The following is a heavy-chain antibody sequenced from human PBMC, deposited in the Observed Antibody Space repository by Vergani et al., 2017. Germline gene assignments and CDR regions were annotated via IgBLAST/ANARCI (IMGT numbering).Heavy chain of an antibody. D-gene: IGHD3-10*01. CDR3: ARDIGDLGESNENWFDP. J-gene: IGHJ5*02. CDR2: IYSGGST. Sequence: EVQLVESGGGLVQPGGSLRLSCAASGFTVSSNYMSWVRQAPGKGLEWVSVIYSGGSTYYADSVKGRFTISRHNSKNTLYLQMNSLRAEDTAVYYCARDIGDLGESNENWFDPWGQGTLVSGSS. V-gene: IGHV3-53*04. CDR1: GFTVSSNY.